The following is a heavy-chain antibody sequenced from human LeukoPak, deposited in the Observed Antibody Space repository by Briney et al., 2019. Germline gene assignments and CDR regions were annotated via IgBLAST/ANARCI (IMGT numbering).Heavy chain of an antibody. D-gene: IGHD4-23*01. CDR2: INHSGST. V-gene: IGHV4-34*01. Sequence: KTSETLSLTCAVYGGSFSGYYWSWIRQPPGKGLEWIGEINHSGSTNYNPSLKSRVTISVDTSKNQFSLKLSSVTAADTAVYYCARAPMNSNWGQGTLVTVSS. J-gene: IGHJ4*02. CDR1: GGSFSGYY. CDR3: ARAPMNSN.